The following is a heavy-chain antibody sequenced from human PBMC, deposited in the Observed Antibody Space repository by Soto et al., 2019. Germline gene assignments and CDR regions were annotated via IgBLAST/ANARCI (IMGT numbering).Heavy chain of an antibody. CDR3: ARDETVLGFDY. V-gene: IGHV4-4*07. CDR1: GGSITNYY. D-gene: IGHD2-15*01. J-gene: IGHJ4*02. Sequence: ETLSLTCTVSGGSITNYYWAWIRQPAGKGLEWIGRIYTSGSTNYNPSLKSRVTMSVDTSKNQFSLKLSSVTAADTAVYYCARDETVLGFDYWGQGTLVTVSS. CDR2: IYTSGST.